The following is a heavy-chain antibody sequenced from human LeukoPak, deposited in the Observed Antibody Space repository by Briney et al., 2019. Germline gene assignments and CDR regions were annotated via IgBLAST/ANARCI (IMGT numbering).Heavy chain of an antibody. D-gene: IGHD3-10*01. CDR2: ISGSGGST. V-gene: IGHV3-23*01. CDR1: GFTFSSYA. CDR3: ANWRGAKLWFGEL. J-gene: IGHJ4*02. Sequence: GGSLRLSCAASGFTFSSYAMSWVRQAPGKGLEWVSAISGSGGSTYFADSVKGRFTISRDNSKNTLYLQMNSLRAEDTAVYYCANWRGAKLWFGELWGQRTLVTVSS.